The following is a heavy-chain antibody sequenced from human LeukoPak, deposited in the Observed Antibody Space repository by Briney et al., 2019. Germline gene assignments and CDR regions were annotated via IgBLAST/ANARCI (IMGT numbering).Heavy chain of an antibody. CDR1: GGSISSSSYY. CDR2: IYYSGST. D-gene: IGHD1-1*01. J-gene: IGHJ5*02. Sequence: SETLSLTCTVSGGSISSSSYYWGWIRQPPGKGLEWIGSIYYSGSTYYNPSLKSRVTISVDTSKNQFSLKLSSVTAADTAVYYCARRYSGSGAYNWFDPWGQGTLVTVSS. CDR3: ARRYSGSGAYNWFDP. V-gene: IGHV4-39*01.